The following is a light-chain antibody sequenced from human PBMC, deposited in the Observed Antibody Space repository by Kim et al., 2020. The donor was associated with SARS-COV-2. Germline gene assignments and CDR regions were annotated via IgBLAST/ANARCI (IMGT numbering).Light chain of an antibody. V-gene: IGLV3-1*01. CDR3: QAWDSSTAEVV. Sequence: SPGQTASIPCSGDKLGVKYACWYQQKPGQSPVLVIYQDSKRPSRIPERFSGSNSGNAATLTISGTQAMDEADYYCQAWDSSTAEVVFGGGTQLTVL. CDR1: KLGVKY. J-gene: IGLJ2*01. CDR2: QDS.